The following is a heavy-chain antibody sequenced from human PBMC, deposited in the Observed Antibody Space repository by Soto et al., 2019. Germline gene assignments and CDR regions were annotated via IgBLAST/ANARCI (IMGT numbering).Heavy chain of an antibody. J-gene: IGHJ4*02. CDR2: IVGGSGNT. D-gene: IGHD5-18*01. CDR3: AADKGYSYGYGTY. Sequence: SVKVSCKASGFTFTSSAVQWVRQARGQRLEWIGWIVGGSGNTDYAQKLQERVTITRDMSTSTAYMELSSLRSEDTAVYYCAADKGYSYGYGTYWGQGTLVTVSS. CDR1: GFTFTSSA. V-gene: IGHV1-58*01.